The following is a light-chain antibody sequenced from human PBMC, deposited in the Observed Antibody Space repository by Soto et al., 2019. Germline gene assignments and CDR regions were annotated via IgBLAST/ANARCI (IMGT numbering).Light chain of an antibody. CDR3: QSYDMSLSGWV. Sequence: QSVLTQPASVSGSPGQSITISCTGTSGDIGSYNRVSWYQQHPGKAPKLLIYGNSKRPSGVPDRISGSKSGSSASLAITGLQADDEADYYCQSYDMSLSGWVFGGGTKLTVL. CDR2: GNS. J-gene: IGLJ3*02. V-gene: IGLV2-14*03. CDR1: SGDIGSYNR.